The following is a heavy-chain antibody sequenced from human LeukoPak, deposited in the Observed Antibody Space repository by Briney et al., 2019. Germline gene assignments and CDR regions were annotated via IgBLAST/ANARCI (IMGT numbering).Heavy chain of an antibody. CDR1: GGSISSYY. Sequence: SETLSLTCTVSGGSISSYYWSWIRQPPGKGLEWIGDIYYSGSTNYNPSLKSRVTISVDTSKNQFSLKLSSVTAADTAVYYCARVPVAAAGIAVAGAYYYYGMDVWGQGTTVTVSS. J-gene: IGHJ6*02. D-gene: IGHD6-19*01. CDR3: ARVPVAAAGIAVAGAYYYYGMDV. V-gene: IGHV4-59*01. CDR2: IYYSGST.